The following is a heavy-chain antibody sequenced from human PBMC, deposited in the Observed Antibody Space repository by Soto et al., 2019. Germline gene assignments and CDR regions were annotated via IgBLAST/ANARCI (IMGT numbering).Heavy chain of an antibody. V-gene: IGHV3-23*01. CDR3: AKRFTLFGEVKLSPDFDY. CDR2: ISYSGTTT. CDR1: GFTFSSHA. J-gene: IGHJ4*02. D-gene: IGHD3-3*01. Sequence: EVQLLESGGGLVQPEGSLRLSCAASGFTFSSHAMSWVRQAPGKGLEWVSAISYSGTTTYYAESVKGRFTTSRDNSKNTLYRQMNSLRVEDTAIYYCAKRFTLFGEVKLSPDFDYWGQGTLVTVSS.